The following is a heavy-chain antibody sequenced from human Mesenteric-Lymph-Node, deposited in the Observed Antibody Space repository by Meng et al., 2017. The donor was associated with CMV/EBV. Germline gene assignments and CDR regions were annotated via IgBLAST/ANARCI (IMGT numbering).Heavy chain of an antibody. CDR3: ARDGYNFWARNYFDP. J-gene: IGHJ5*02. CDR1: GGSISSGIFY. D-gene: IGHD5-24*01. Sequence: GSLRLSCTVSGGSISSGIFYWGWIRQPPGKGLEWIGSIYYSGSTLYNPSLKSRVTISVDTSKNQFSLKLTSVTAADTAVYYCARDGYNFWARNYFDPWGQGTLVTVSS. CDR2: IYYSGST. V-gene: IGHV4-39*07.